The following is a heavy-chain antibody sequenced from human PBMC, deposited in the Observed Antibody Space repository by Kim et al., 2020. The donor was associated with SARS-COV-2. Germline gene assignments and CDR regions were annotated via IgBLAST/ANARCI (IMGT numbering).Heavy chain of an antibody. CDR1: GFTFSSYA. CDR2: ISYDGSNK. J-gene: IGHJ4*02. Sequence: GGSLRLSCAASGFTFSSYAMHWVRQAPGKGLEWVAVISYDGSNKYYADSVKGRFTISRDNSKNTLYLQMNSLRAEDTAVYYCAREDIVVVTAPNGGCDYWGQGTLVTVSS. V-gene: IGHV3-30*04. D-gene: IGHD2-21*02. CDR3: AREDIVVVTAPNGGCDY.